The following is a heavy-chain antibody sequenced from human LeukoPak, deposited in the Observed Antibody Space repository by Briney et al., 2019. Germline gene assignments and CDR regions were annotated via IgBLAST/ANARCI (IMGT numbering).Heavy chain of an antibody. CDR3: AKVGTYSSTWYFDY. J-gene: IGHJ4*02. D-gene: IGHD6-13*01. CDR1: GFTFSNYW. CDR2: IKTDGSEK. Sequence: GGSLRLSCEGSGFTFSNYWMGWVRQAPGKGLQWVANIKTDGSEKYYVDSVKGRFTISRDNAKNSLYLQMNSLRAEDRALYYCAKVGTYSSTWYFDYWGQGTLVTVSS. V-gene: IGHV3-7*03.